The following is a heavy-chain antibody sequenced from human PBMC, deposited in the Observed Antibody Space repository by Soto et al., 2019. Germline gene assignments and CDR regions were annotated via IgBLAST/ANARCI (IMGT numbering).Heavy chain of an antibody. D-gene: IGHD6-19*01. J-gene: IGHJ5*02. V-gene: IGHV3-33*01. CDR1: GFTFSSYG. Sequence: GGSLRLSCAASGFTFSSYGMHWVRQAPGKGLEWVAVIWYDGSNKYYADSVKGRFTISRDNSKNTLYLQMNSLRAEDTAVYYCARDGLIDFHIYSSGWYPWFDPWGQGTLVTVSS. CDR2: IWYDGSNK. CDR3: ARDGLIDFHIYSSGWYPWFDP.